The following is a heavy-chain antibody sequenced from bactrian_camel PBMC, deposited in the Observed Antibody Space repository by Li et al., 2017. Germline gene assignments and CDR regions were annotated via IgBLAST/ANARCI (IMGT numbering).Heavy chain of an antibody. CDR3: AARGPYCYTKLSVRDFTY. CDR2: IATGSGNT. J-gene: IGHJ6*01. V-gene: IGHV3S40*01. Sequence: VQLVESGGGSVQAGRSLRLSCAASGFTYSSYCMGWFRQAPGKEREGVARIATGSGNTYYADSVKGRFTISQDNAKNTVYLQMNSLKPEDTAMYYCAARGPYCYTKLSVRDFTYWGQGTQVTVS. CDR1: GFTYSSYC. D-gene: IGHD2*01.